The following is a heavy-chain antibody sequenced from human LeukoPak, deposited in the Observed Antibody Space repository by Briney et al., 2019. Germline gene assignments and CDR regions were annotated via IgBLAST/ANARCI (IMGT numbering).Heavy chain of an antibody. CDR2: ISGSSSTI. Sequence: GGSLRLSCAASGFTFSSYGMNWVRQAPGKGLEWVSYISGSSSTIYCADSVKGRFTISRDNAKNSLYQQMNSLRVEDTAVYYCANRYCSGGSCHFDYWGQGTLVIVST. CDR3: ANRYCSGGSCHFDY. CDR1: GFTFSSYG. J-gene: IGHJ4*02. V-gene: IGHV3-48*04. D-gene: IGHD2-15*01.